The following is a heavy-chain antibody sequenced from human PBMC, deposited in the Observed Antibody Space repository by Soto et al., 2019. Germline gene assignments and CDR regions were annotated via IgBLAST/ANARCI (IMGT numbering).Heavy chain of an antibody. J-gene: IGHJ5*02. D-gene: IGHD6-19*01. V-gene: IGHV4-34*01. Sequence: SETLSLTCAVYGGSFSGYYWSWIRQPPGKGLEWIGEINHSGSTNYNPSLKSRVTISVDTSKNQFSLKLSSVTAADTAVYYCARGRGSGWDVSNWFDPWGRGTLVTVSS. CDR3: ARGRGSGWDVSNWFDP. CDR1: GGSFSGYY. CDR2: INHSGST.